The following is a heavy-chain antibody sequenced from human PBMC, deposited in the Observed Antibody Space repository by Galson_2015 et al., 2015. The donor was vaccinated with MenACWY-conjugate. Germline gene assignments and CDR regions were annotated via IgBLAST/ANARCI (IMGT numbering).Heavy chain of an antibody. J-gene: IGHJ4*02. V-gene: IGHV3-48*04. CDR1: GFAFSGYS. Sequence: SLRLSCAASGFAFSGYSMHWVRQAPGKGLDWISYISLSSTTIYYADSVKGRFTISRDDAKNSLYLQMNSLTVEDTAVYYCARDNGGNEDYWGQGTLVTVSS. CDR2: ISLSSTTI. D-gene: IGHD4-23*01. CDR3: ARDNGGNEDY.